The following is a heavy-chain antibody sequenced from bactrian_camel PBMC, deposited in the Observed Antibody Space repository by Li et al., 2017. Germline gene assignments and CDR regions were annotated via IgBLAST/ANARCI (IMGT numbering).Heavy chain of an antibody. D-gene: IGHD7*01. CDR1: GFMFSGTY. CDR3: VRDPYVLGGE. J-gene: IGHJ4*01. V-gene: IGHV3S40*01. Sequence: VQLVESGGGSVQPGGSLRVSCTASGFMFSGTYMYWFRQAPRKGLEWVSTISSYRDITYYADSVKDRFTISRNNAQNTVTLQMNSLKSEDTAVYYCVRDPYVLGGEWGQGTQVT. CDR2: ISSYRDIT.